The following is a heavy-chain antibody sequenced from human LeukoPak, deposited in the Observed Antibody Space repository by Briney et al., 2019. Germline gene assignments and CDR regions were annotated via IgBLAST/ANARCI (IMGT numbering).Heavy chain of an antibody. V-gene: IGHV3-30*02. CDR2: IRYVGSNK. CDR1: GFTFSSYG. D-gene: IGHD2-2*01. CDR3: AKAIVVVPAAPMDY. J-gene: IGHJ4*02. Sequence: GGSLRLSCAASGFTFSSYGMHWVRQAPGKGLEWVAFIRYVGSNKYYADSVKGRFTISRDNSKNTLYLQMNSLRAEDTAVYYCAKAIVVVPAAPMDYWGQGTLVTVSS.